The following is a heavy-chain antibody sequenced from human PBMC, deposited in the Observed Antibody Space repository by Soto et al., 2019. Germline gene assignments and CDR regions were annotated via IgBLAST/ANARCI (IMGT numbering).Heavy chain of an antibody. CDR1: GYDFSTHW. J-gene: IGHJ6*02. CDR3: ARQKNRYCTNGVCYSLYGMDV. V-gene: IGHV5-51*01. CDR2: IYPSDSDT. Sequence: PGESLKISCKASGYDFSTHWIGWVRHMPGKGLQWMAIIYPSDSDTKYSPSFQGHVTISADKSISTAYLQWSSLKASDTAMYYCARQKNRYCTNGVCYSLYGMDVWGQGTTVTVSS. D-gene: IGHD2-8*01.